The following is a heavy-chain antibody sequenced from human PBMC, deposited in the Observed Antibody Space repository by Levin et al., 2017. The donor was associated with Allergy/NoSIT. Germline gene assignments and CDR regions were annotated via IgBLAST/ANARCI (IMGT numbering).Heavy chain of an antibody. CDR2: ISSSGSSR. CDR3: ARDLGFYCGGGDCYSHRGQFDY. CDR1: GFSFSDYY. Sequence: GGSLRLSCAASGFSFSDYYMSWIRQAPGKGLEWVSYISSSGSSRYYADSVKGRFTISRDNAKNLLYLQMNSLRAEDTALYYCARDLGFYCGGGDCYSHRGQFDYWGQGTLVTVSS. D-gene: IGHD2-15*01. V-gene: IGHV3-11*01. J-gene: IGHJ4*02.